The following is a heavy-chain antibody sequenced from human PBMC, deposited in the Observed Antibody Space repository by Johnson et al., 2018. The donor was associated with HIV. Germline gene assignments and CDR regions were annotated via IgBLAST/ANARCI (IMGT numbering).Heavy chain of an antibody. CDR2: ISFDGTNT. D-gene: IGHD5-18*01. Sequence: QVQLVESGGGVVQPGRSLRLSCAASGFTFSSNAMHWVRQSPGKGLEWVAVISFDGTNTYYGDSVKGRFTISRDNSNNTLYLQMNSLRTEDTAVYYCARDLDTAMVTCAFDIWGQGTMVTVSS. CDR3: ARDLDTAMVTCAFDI. J-gene: IGHJ3*02. V-gene: IGHV3-30-3*01. CDR1: GFTFSSNA.